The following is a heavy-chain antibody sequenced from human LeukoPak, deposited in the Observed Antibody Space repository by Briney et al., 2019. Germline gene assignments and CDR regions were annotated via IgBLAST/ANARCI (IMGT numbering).Heavy chain of an antibody. CDR2: TYYRSKWYN. J-gene: IGHJ4*02. Sequence: SQTLSLTCAISGDSVSTNSAAWNWIRQSPSRGLEWLGRTYYRSKWYNDYGVSVKSRIIINPDTSKNQFSLQLNSVTPEDTAVYYCARGGIGYCTSPSCSFDSWGQGTLVTVSS. CDR3: ARGGIGYCTSPSCSFDS. D-gene: IGHD2-2*01. CDR1: GDSVSTNSAA. V-gene: IGHV6-1*01.